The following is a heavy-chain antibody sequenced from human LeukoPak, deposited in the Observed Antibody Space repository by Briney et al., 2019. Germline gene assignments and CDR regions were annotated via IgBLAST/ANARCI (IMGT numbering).Heavy chain of an antibody. D-gene: IGHD3-16*01. CDR1: GYSFTYYY. Sequence: ASVKVSCKTSGYSFTYYYMHWVRQAPGQGLEWMGWINPKSGGTSSAQKFQGRVTMTRDPYITTVYMEVRWLTSDDTAIYYCARADRVDGGPYLIGPWGQGTLVTVSS. V-gene: IGHV1-2*02. CDR2: INPKSGGT. CDR3: ARADRVDGGPYLIGP. J-gene: IGHJ5*02.